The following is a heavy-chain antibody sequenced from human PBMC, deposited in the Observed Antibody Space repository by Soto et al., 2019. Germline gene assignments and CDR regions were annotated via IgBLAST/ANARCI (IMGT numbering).Heavy chain of an antibody. CDR2: INHSGST. V-gene: IGHV4-34*01. J-gene: IGHJ1*01. D-gene: IGHD1-26*01. Sequence: QVQLQQWGAGLLKPSETLSLTCAVYGGSFSGYYWSWIRQPPGKGLEWIGEINHSGSTNYNPSLKRRVTISVHTSKNQFALKLSSVTAAGTAVYYCARRVGAHPTKYCQHWGQGTLVAVSS. CDR3: ARRVGAHPTKYCQH. CDR1: GGSFSGYY.